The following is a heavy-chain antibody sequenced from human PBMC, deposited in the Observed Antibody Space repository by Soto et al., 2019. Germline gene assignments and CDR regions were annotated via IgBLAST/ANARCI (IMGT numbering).Heavy chain of an antibody. CDR3: ARLIGNSWLDS. CDR1: GDSVST. CDR2: TYYRSKWDY. Sequence: SQTLSRTCDISGDSVSTRQSPSRGLEWLGRTYYRSKWDYDYAASVKGRININPDTSNNQVSLHLDSVAPDDTAVYYCARLIGNSWLDSWGQGTLVTVSS. J-gene: IGHJ5*01. V-gene: IGHV6-1*01. D-gene: IGHD2-8*01.